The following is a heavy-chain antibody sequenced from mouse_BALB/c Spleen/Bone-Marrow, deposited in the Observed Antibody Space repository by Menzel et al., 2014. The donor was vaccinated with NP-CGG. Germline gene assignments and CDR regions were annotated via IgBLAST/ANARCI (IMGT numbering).Heavy chain of an antibody. V-gene: IGHV5-17*02. CDR3: ARSGSSSGYFDY. J-gene: IGHJ2*01. CDR1: GFTFSSFG. D-gene: IGHD1-1*01. CDR2: ISSGSSTI. Sequence: EVHLVESGGGLVQPGGSRKLSCAASGFTFSSFGMHWVRQAPEKGLEWVAYISSGSSTIYYADTVMGRFTISRDNPKNTLFLQMTSLRSEDTATYYCARSGSSSGYFDYWGQGTTLTVSS.